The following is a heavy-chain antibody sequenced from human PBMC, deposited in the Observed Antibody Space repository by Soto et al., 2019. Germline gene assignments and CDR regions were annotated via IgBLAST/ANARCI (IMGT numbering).Heavy chain of an antibody. CDR3: ANDVPMVYAGSQWGL. CDR2: IYYSGST. Sequence: SETLSLTCTVSGGSISSSSYYWGWIRQPPGKGLEWIGRIYYSGSTYYNPSLKSRVTISVDTSKNQFSLKLSSVTAADTAVYYCANDVPMVYAGSQWGLCGRGTLVTVSS. D-gene: IGHD2-8*01. CDR1: GGSISSSSYY. J-gene: IGHJ2*01. V-gene: IGHV4-39*01.